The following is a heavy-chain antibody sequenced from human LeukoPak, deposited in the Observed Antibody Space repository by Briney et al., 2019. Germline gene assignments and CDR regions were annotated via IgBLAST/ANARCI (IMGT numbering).Heavy chain of an antibody. CDR3: ARVPPYYDFWSGYYTPIYFDY. V-gene: IGHV4-59*01. J-gene: IGHJ4*02. CDR2: IYYSGST. D-gene: IGHD3-3*01. CDR1: GGSISSYY. Sequence: PSETLSLTCTVSGGSISSYYWSWIRQPPGKGLEWIGYIYYSGSTNYNPSLKSRVTISVDTSKNQFSLKLSSVTAADTAVYYCARVPPYYDFWSGYYTPIYFDYWGQGTLVTVSS.